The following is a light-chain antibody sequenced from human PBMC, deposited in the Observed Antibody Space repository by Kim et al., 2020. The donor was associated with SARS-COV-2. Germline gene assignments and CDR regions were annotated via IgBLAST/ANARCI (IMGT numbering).Light chain of an antibody. J-gene: IGLJ1*01. Sequence: VTISCTGSSSNIGAGHDVSWYQQLPGTAPKLLIYDNNNRPSGVSDRFSGSKSGTSASLAITGLQAEDEADYYCQSYDSSLSASYVFGTGTKVTVL. CDR1: SSNIGAGHD. V-gene: IGLV1-40*01. CDR2: DNN. CDR3: QSYDSSLSASYV.